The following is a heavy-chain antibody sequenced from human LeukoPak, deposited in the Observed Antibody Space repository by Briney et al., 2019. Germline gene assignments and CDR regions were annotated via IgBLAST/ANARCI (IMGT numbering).Heavy chain of an antibody. CDR3: AIQRITMIVVVVDDAFDI. CDR1: GGSISSSSYY. J-gene: IGHJ3*02. D-gene: IGHD3-22*01. V-gene: IGHV4-39*01. CDR2: IYYSGST. Sequence: SETLSLTCTVSGGSISSSSYYWGWIRQPPGKGLEWIGSIYYSGSTYYNPSLKSRVTISVDTSKNQFSLKLSSVTAADTAVYYCAIQRITMIVVVVDDAFDIWGQGTMVTVSS.